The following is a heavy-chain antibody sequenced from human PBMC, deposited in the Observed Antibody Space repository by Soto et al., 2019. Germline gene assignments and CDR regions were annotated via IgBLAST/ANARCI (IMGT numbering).Heavy chain of an antibody. CDR1: GYTFTGYA. CDR3: ARAVAVPADFDY. Sequence: QVQVVQSGAEEKKPGASVKVSCTASGYTFTGYAMHWVRQAPGQRLEWMGWINAGNGNTKYSQKFQGRVTITRHTSASTAYMELSSLRSEDTAVYYCARAVAVPADFDYWGQGTLVTVSS. D-gene: IGHD6-19*01. CDR2: INAGNGNT. J-gene: IGHJ4*02. V-gene: IGHV1-3*05.